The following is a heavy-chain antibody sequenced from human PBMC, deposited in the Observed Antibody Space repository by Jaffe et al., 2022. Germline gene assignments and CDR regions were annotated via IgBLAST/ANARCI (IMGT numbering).Heavy chain of an antibody. CDR2: ISRNIVST. CDR1: GFTFSSYG. CDR3: AKDLRSSGSWYGENDN. V-gene: IGHV3-23*01. Sequence: EVQLLESGGGLVQPGGSLRLSCVASGFTFSSYGMSWVRQSPGKGLEWVSGISRNIVSTYYADSVKGRFTISRDNSMNTVYLQMNSLRAEDTAVYYCAKDLRSSGSWYGENDNWGQGTLVTVSS. J-gene: IGHJ4*02. D-gene: IGHD2-15*01.